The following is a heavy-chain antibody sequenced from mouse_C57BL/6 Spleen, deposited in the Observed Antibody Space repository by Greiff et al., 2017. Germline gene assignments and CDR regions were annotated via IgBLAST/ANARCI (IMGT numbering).Heavy chain of an antibody. J-gene: IGHJ2*01. D-gene: IGHD3-3*01. CDR2: ISGGGGNT. Sequence: EVNVVESGGGLVKPGGSLKLSCAASGFTFSSYTMSWVRQTPEKRLEWVATISGGGGNTYYPDSVKGRFTISRDNAKNTLYLQMSSLRSEDTALYYCARDPGTGFDDWGQGTTLTVSS. V-gene: IGHV5-9*01. CDR1: GFTFSSYT. CDR3: ARDPGTGFDD.